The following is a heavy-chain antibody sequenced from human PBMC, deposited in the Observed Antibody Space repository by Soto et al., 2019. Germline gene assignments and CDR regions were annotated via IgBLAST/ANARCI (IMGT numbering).Heavy chain of an antibody. CDR1: GYTFTSYG. J-gene: IGHJ4*02. CDR3: TRDAVRSPVAGGGFDY. V-gene: IGHV1-18*01. Sequence: QVQLVQSGAEVKKPGASVKVSCKASGYTFTSYGVSWVRQAPGQGLEWMGWINAYNGNTNYAQKLQGRVTMTTDTFTNAAYMELGSMRADDPAVYYCTRDAVRSPVAGGGFDYWGQGTLVTVSS. D-gene: IGHD3-16*01. CDR2: INAYNGNT.